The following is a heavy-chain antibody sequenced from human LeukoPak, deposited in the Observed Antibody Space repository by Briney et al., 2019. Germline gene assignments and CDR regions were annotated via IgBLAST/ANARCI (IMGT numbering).Heavy chain of an antibody. J-gene: IGHJ4*02. V-gene: IGHV3-30*02. CDR2: IRYDGSDK. CDR3: AKDLTRTAAAGTCFDY. CDR1: GFTFSTYG. D-gene: IGHD6-13*01. Sequence: GSLRLSCAASGFTFSTYGMHWVRQAPGKGLEWVAFIRYDGSDKYYADSVKGRFTISRDNSKNTLYLQMNSLRAEDTAVYYCAKDLTRTAAAGTCFDYWGQGTLVTVSS.